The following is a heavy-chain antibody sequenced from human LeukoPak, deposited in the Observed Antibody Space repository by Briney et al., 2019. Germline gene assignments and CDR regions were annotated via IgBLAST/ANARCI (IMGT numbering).Heavy chain of an antibody. J-gene: IGHJ3*02. D-gene: IGHD3-22*01. CDR1: GGSISSGDYY. V-gene: IGHV4-30-4*01. CDR2: IYYSGST. CDR3: ARVGGVVIGAFDI. Sequence: ASQTLSLTCTVSGGSISSGDYYWSWIRQPPGKGLEWIGYIYYSGSTYYNPSLKSRVTMSVDTSKNQFSLKLSSVTAADTAVYYCARVGGVVIGAFDIWGQGTMVTVSS.